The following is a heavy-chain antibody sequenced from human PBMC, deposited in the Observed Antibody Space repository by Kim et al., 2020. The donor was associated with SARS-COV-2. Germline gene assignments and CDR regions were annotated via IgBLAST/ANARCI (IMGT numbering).Heavy chain of an antibody. CDR1: GFTFSSYG. D-gene: IGHD3-10*01. CDR2: ISYDGSNK. CDR3: ARERRVRGVTETPDGDY. J-gene: IGHJ4*02. V-gene: IGHV3-33*05. Sequence: GGSLRLSCAASGFTFSSYGMHWVRQAPGKGLEWVAVISYDGSNKYYADSVKGRFTISRDNSKNTLYLQMNSLRAEDTAVYYCARERRVRGVTETPDGDYWGQGTLVTVSS.